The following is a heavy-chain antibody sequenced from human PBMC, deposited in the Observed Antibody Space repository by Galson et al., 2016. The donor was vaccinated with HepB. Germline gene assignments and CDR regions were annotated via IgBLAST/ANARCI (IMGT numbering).Heavy chain of an antibody. CDR2: ISSHNGNT. V-gene: IGHV1-18*04. CDR3: AAEVGGYLDS. J-gene: IGHJ4*02. D-gene: IGHD3-16*02. Sequence: SVKVSCKDSGDTLGRSGVTWVRQAPGQGLEWMGWISSHNGNTNYAQRFHGRVTMTTDRSTRTAYMELRSLRSDDTAVYFCAAEVGGYLDSLGQGTLVTVSS. CDR1: GDTLGRSG.